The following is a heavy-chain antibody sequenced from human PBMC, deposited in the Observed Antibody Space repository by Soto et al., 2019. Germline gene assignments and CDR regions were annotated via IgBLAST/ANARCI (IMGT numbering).Heavy chain of an antibody. CDR2: ISGSGGST. D-gene: IGHD3-16*02. CDR1: GFTFSSYA. V-gene: IGHV3-23*01. CDR3: AKVGYDYVWGSYPHDAFDI. Sequence: LRLSCAASGFTFSSYAMSWVRQAPGKGLEWVSAISGSGGSTYYADSVKGRFTISRDNSKNTLYLQMNSLRAEDTAVYYCAKVGYDYVWGSYPHDAFDIWGQGTMVTVSS. J-gene: IGHJ3*02.